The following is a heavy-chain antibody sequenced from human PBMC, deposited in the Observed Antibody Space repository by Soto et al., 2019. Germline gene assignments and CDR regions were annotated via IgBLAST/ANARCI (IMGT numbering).Heavy chain of an antibody. V-gene: IGHV3-23*01. CDR3: AKDLWRVTQSNWFDP. CDR2: ISGSGGST. CDR1: GFTFSSCA. D-gene: IGHD2-21*01. J-gene: IGHJ5*02. Sequence: PGGSLRLSCAASGFTFSSCAMGWVRQAPGKGLEWVSAISGSGGSTYYADSVKGRFTISRDNSKNTLYLQMNSLRAEDTAVYYCAKDLWRVTQSNWFDPWGQGTLVTVSS.